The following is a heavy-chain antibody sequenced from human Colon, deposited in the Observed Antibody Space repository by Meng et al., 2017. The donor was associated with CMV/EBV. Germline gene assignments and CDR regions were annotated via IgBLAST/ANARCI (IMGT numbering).Heavy chain of an antibody. J-gene: IGHJ4*02. D-gene: IGHD5-24*01. Sequence: SGYSLDGYAVHGVRQAPGQGLEWMGWIDTNTGDPTYAQGFTGRFVFSLDASVRTTYLEISNLKAEDTAVYYCAKDGDGFNRKRFDHWGQGSLVTVSS. CDR2: IDTNTGDP. V-gene: IGHV7-4-1*02. CDR3: AKDGDGFNRKRFDH. CDR1: GYSLDGYA.